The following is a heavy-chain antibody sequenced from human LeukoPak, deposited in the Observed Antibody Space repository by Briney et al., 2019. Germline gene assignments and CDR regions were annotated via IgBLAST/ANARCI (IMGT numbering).Heavy chain of an antibody. CDR2: IKEDGSEK. J-gene: IGHJ5*02. V-gene: IGHV3-7*04. Sequence: GGSLRLYGAASGFTFSSYWMSWVRQAPGNGLEWVANIKEDGSEKYYVDSVKGRFTISRDNAKNLLYLQMNSLRAEDTAVYYCARQQGGFDPWGQGTLVTVSS. CDR3: ARQQGGFDP. D-gene: IGHD6-13*01. CDR1: GFTFSSYW.